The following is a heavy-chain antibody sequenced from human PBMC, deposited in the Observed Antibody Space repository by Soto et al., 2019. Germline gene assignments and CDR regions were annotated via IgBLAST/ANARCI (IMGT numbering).Heavy chain of an antibody. CDR3: ARAHQAARRDSVDYYYYGMDV. D-gene: IGHD6-6*01. V-gene: IGHV1-46*01. Sequence: SVKVACKASGYTFTSYYMYWVRQAPGQGLEWMGIINPSGGSTSYAQKFQGRATVTRDTSTSTVYMELSSLRSEDTAVYYCARAHQAARRDSVDYYYYGMDVWGQGTTVTVSS. CDR1: GYTFTSYY. CDR2: INPSGGST. J-gene: IGHJ6*02.